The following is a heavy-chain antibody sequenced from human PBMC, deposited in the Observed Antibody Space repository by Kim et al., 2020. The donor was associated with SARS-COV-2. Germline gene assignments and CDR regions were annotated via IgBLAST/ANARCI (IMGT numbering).Heavy chain of an antibody. Sequence: ASVKVSCKASGYTFATSAMHWVRQAPGQRLEWMAWISAGTGNTKYSQKVQGRVTITRDTSASTVYMELSSLRFEDTAVYYCARVGRGLGVSPAFYGMDVWGQGTTVTVSS. CDR1: GYTFATSA. CDR3: ARVGRGLGVSPAFYGMDV. D-gene: IGHD3-10*01. J-gene: IGHJ6*02. V-gene: IGHV1-3*01. CDR2: ISAGTGNT.